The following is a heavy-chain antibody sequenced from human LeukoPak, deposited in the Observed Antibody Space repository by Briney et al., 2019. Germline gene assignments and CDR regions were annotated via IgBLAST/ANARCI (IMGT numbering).Heavy chain of an antibody. CDR1: GYSFITYG. V-gene: IGHV1-18*01. Sequence: ASVKVSCKTSGYSFITYGISWVRQAPGQGLEWMGWISAYNGNTNYAQKLQGRVTMTTDTSTSTAYMELRSLRSDDTAVYYCARDIAAAGTHGGYWGQGTLVTVSS. CDR3: ARDIAAAGTHGGY. D-gene: IGHD6-13*01. J-gene: IGHJ4*02. CDR2: ISAYNGNT.